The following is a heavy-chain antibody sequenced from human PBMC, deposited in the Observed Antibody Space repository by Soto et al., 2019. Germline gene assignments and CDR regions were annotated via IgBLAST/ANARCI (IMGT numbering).Heavy chain of an antibody. V-gene: IGHV4-59*01. D-gene: IGHD3-9*01. CDR1: GGSISVYY. J-gene: IGHJ4*02. CDR3: ARGVGSSPPRY. Sequence: SETLSLTCTISGGSISVYYWSWIRQSPGQGLEWIGYIYDSGSPYYNPSLKTRVTISADTSKNQISLKLTSATAADTAVYYCARGVGSSPPRYWGRGTLVTVSS. CDR2: IYDSGSP.